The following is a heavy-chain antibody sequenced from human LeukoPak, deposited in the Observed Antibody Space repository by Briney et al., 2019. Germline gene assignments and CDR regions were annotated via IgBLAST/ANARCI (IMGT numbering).Heavy chain of an antibody. CDR2: CSGCST. D-gene: IGHD3-22*01. Sequence: CSGCSTYYAHSVKGLFTNSRDNSKNTLYLQINSLRAEDTAVYYCAKEIHYYDSSDKPHYWGQGTLVTVSS. V-gene: IGHV3-23*01. CDR3: AKEIHYYDSSDKPHY. J-gene: IGHJ4*02.